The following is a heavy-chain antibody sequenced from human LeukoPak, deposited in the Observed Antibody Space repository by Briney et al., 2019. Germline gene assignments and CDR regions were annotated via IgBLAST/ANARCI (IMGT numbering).Heavy chain of an antibody. V-gene: IGHV3-30*03. J-gene: IGHJ3*02. CDR3: ARRGGSCYSFCAFDI. CDR1: GFTFSSYG. D-gene: IGHD2-15*01. CDR2: ISYDGSNK. Sequence: GGSLRLSCAASGFTFSSYGMHWVRQAPGKGLEWVAVISYDGSNKYYADSVKGRFTISRDNSKNTLYLQMNSLRAEDTAVYYCARRGGSCYSFCAFDIWGQGTLVTVSS.